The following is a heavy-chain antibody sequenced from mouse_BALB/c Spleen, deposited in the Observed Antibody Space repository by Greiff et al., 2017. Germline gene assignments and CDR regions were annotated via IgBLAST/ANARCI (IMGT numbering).Heavy chain of an antibody. CDR2: ISSGGST. V-gene: IGHV5-6-5*01. CDR3: ARDAYYRYDFFDY. CDR1: GFTFSSYA. J-gene: IGHJ2*01. D-gene: IGHD2-14*01. Sequence: EVQVVESGGDLVKPGGSLKLSCAASGFTFSSYAMSWVRQTPEKRLEWVASISSGGSTYYPDSVKGRFTISRDNARNILYLQMSSLRSEDTAMYYCARDAYYRYDFFDYWGQGTTLTVSS.